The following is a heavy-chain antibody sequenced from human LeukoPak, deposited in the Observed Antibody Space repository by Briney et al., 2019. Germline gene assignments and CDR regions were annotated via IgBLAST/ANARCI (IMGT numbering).Heavy chain of an antibody. CDR1: GFTFSTYG. D-gene: IGHD3-22*01. J-gene: IGHJ4*02. Sequence: GGTLRLSCAASGFTFSTYGMTWVRQAPGKGLEWVSAISGSAATTFYADSVKGRFTISRDNSKNSLYLQMNSLRAEDTAVYYCARAGYYDSSGYYDYWGQGTLVTVSS. V-gene: IGHV3-23*01. CDR2: ISGSAATT. CDR3: ARAGYYDSSGYYDY.